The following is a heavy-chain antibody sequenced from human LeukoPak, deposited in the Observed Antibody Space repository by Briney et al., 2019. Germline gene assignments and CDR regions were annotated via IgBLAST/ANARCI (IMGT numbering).Heavy chain of an antibody. Sequence: SETLSLTCAVYGGSFSGYYWSWIRQPPGKGLEWIGEINHSGSTNYNPSLKSRVTISVDTSKNQFSLKLSSVTAADTAVYYCARAVPSGDAFDIWGQGTMVTVSS. D-gene: IGHD1-26*01. CDR2: INHSGST. V-gene: IGHV4-34*01. CDR1: GGSFSGYY. J-gene: IGHJ3*02. CDR3: ARAVPSGDAFDI.